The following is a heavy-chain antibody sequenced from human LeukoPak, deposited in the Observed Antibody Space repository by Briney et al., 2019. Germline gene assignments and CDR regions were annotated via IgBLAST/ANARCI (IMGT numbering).Heavy chain of an antibody. Sequence: GGSLRLSCAASGFTVSSNYMSWVRQAPGKGLEWVSVIYSGGSTYYADSVKGRFTISRDNSKNTLYLQMNSLRAEDTAVYYCARDQQGSPDYYYMDVWGKGTTVTVSS. CDR2: IYSGGST. CDR3: ARDQQGSPDYYYMDV. V-gene: IGHV3-66*01. J-gene: IGHJ6*03. CDR1: GFTVSSNY.